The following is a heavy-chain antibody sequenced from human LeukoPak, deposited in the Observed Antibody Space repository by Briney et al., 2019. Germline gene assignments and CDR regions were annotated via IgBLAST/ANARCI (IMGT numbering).Heavy chain of an antibody. CDR2: ISWQGGST. V-gene: IGHV3-43D*03. D-gene: IGHD2-15*01. J-gene: IGHJ5*02. CDR1: GFTFDDYA. CDR3: AKDGVVAALGDNWFDR. Sequence: PGGSLRLSCAASGFTFDDYAMHWVRQAPGKGLEWVSLISWQGGSTYYADSVKGRFTISRDNNKSSLYLQMNSLRAEDTAFYYCAKDGVVAALGDNWFDRWGQGTLVTVSS.